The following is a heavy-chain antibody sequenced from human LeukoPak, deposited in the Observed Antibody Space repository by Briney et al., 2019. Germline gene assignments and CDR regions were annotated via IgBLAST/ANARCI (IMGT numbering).Heavy chain of an antibody. CDR3: AKDPSITMIVVP. D-gene: IGHD3-22*01. V-gene: IGHV3-15*01. CDR1: GFTFSNAW. Sequence: GGSLRLSCAASGFTFSNAWMSWVRQAPGKGLEWVGRIKSKTDGGTTDYAAPVKGRFTISRDDSKNTLYLQMNSLKTEDTAVYYCAKDPSITMIVVPWGQGTLVTVSS. J-gene: IGHJ5*02. CDR2: IKSKTDGGTT.